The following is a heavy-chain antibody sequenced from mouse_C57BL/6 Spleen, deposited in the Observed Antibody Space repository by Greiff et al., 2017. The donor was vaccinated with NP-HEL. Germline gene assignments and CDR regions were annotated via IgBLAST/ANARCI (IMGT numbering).Heavy chain of an antibody. J-gene: IGHJ2*01. CDR1: GYTFTDYY. CDR2: IYPGSGNT. V-gene: IGHV1-76*01. CDR3: ARYGTTVVDYVDY. D-gene: IGHD1-1*01. Sequence: VQLQQSGAELVRPGASVKLSCKASGYTFTDYYINWVKQRPGQGLEWIARIYPGSGNTYYNEKFKGKATLTAEKSSSTAYMQLSSLTSEDSAVYFCARYGTTVVDYVDYWGQGTTLTVSS.